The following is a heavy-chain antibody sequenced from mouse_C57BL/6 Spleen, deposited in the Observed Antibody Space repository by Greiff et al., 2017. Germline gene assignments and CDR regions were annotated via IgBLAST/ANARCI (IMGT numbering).Heavy chain of an antibody. CDR1: GYTFTDYY. V-gene: IGHV1-19*01. CDR3: VYGPYYFDY. D-gene: IGHD1-1*02. Sequence: EVQLQQSGPVLVKPGASVKLSCKASGYTFTDYYMNWVKQSHGKSLEWIGVINPYNGGTSYNQKFKGKATLTVDKSSSTAYMELNSLTSEDSAVYYCVYGPYYFDYWGQGTTLTVSS. CDR2: INPYNGGT. J-gene: IGHJ2*01.